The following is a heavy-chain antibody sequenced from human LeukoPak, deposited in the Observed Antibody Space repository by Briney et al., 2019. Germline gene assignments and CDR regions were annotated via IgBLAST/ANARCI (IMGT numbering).Heavy chain of an antibody. CDR3: VRRVAGSSYRDY. CDR1: GGSISSSRHY. D-gene: IGHD3-22*01. CDR2: ILYSGST. J-gene: IGHJ4*02. Sequence: SETLSLTCTVSGGSISSSRHYWGWIRQPPGKGLEWIGNILYSGSTNYNPSLKSRVTISVDTSKNQFSLKLSSVTAADTADYYCVRRVAGSSYRDYWGQGTLVTVSS. V-gene: IGHV4-39*01.